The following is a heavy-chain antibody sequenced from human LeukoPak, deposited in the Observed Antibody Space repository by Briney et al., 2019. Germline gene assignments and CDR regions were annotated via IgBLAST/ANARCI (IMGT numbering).Heavy chain of an antibody. CDR1: GFTVSSNY. D-gene: IGHD1-26*01. CDR2: TSGSGTNA. V-gene: IGHV3-23*01. J-gene: IGHJ5*02. CDR3: AKDPLSSSGSYSGWFDP. Sequence: GGSLRLSCAASGFTVSSNYMSWVRQAPGKGLEWVSVTSGSGTNAYYADSVKGRFTISRDNRKNILYLDMNTLRAEDTAVYYCAKDPLSSSGSYSGWFDPWGQGTLVIVSS.